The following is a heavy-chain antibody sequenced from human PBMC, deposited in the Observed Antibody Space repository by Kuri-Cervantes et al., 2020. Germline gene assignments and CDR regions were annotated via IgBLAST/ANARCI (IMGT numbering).Heavy chain of an antibody. Sequence: GESLKISCAASGFTFSSYGMHWVRQAPGKGLEWVAVISYDGSNKYYADSVKGRFTISRDNSKNTLYLQMNSLRAEDTAVYYCAKDKPDCSSTSCYRGVFDYWGQGTLVTVSS. D-gene: IGHD2-2*01. J-gene: IGHJ4*02. CDR2: ISYDGSNK. CDR3: AKDKPDCSSTSCYRGVFDY. CDR1: GFTFSSYG. V-gene: IGHV3-30*18.